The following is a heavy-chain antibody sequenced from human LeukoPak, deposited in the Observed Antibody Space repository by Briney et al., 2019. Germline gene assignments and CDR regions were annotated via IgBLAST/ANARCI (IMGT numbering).Heavy chain of an antibody. J-gene: IGHJ6*04. CDR3: ARAPSPHDYGDYGYYYYGIDV. D-gene: IGHD4-17*01. Sequence: SVWVSSTASGGAFTIYTISWGRHAPGGGLEWMGGIIPIFGTANYTQKFQGRVTITADESTSTAYMELSSLRSEDTAVYYCARAPSPHDYGDYGYYYYGIDVWGKGTTVTVSS. CDR1: GGAFTIYT. V-gene: IGHV1-69*01. CDR2: IIPIFGTA.